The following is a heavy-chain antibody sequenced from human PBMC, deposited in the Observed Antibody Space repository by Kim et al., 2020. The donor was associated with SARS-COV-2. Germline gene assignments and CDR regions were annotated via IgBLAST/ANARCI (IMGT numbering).Heavy chain of an antibody. CDR1: GFSLSPYW. J-gene: IGHJ3*02. V-gene: IGHV3-7*01. CDR2: IKEDGSEK. D-gene: IGHD3-10*01. Sequence: GGSLRLSCAASGFSLSPYWMSWVRQAPGKGLEWVANIKEDGSEKYYVDSVKGRFTISRDNAKNSLYLQLNSLRAEDTAVYYCARYKITMVRGVPLSSAFDIWGQGTMVTVSS. CDR3: ARYKITMVRGVPLSSAFDI.